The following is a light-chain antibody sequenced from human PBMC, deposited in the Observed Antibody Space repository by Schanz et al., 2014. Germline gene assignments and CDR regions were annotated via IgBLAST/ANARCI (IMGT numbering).Light chain of an antibody. Sequence: EIVLTQSPGTLSLSPGERATLSCRASQSVSSSYLAWYQQKPGQAPRLLIYEAFTRATGIPARFSGSGSGTEFTLTITSLEPEDFAIYYCQQRSNWPLTFGGGTKVEIK. J-gene: IGKJ4*01. CDR2: EAF. CDR3: QQRSNWPLT. CDR1: QSVSSSY. V-gene: IGKV3D-20*02.